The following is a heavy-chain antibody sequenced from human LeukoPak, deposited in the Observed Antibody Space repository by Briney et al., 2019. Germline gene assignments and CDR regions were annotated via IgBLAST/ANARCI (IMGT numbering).Heavy chain of an antibody. CDR1: GLIFSSYS. J-gene: IGHJ6*03. V-gene: IGHV3-30*02. Sequence: PGGSLRLSCAASGLIFSSYSMHWVRQAPGEGLEWVAYIRHDESKTFYADSVKGRFTISRDNSKNTLYLQMHSLRAEDTALYYCAKPVIPSAYQGTYYMDVWGKGTTVTVSS. CDR3: AKPVIPSAYQGTYYMDV. CDR2: IRHDESKT. D-gene: IGHD3-16*01.